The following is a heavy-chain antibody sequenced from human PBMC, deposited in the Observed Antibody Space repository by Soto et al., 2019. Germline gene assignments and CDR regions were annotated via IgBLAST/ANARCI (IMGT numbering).Heavy chain of an antibody. CDR2: ISYDGSNK. D-gene: IGHD1-26*01. Sequence: QVQLVESEGGVVQPGRSLRLSCAASGFTFSSYGMHWVRQAPGKGLEWVAVISYDGSNKYYADSVKGRFTISRDNSKNTLYLQMNSLRAEDTAVYYCAKDNGGATPDPYYYFDYWGQGTLVTVSS. CDR3: AKDNGGATPDPYYYFDY. CDR1: GFTFSSYG. V-gene: IGHV3-30*18. J-gene: IGHJ4*02.